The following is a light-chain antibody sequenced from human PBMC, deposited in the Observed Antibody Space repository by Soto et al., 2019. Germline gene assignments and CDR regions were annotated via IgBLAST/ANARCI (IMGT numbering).Light chain of an antibody. V-gene: IGKV1D-16*01. CDR3: QQYNSYPLT. CDR2: GAS. Sequence: DIQMTQSPSSLSASVGDRVTITCRASQFISNWLAWYQQKPETAPKFLIFGASTLQSGVPSRFSGSGFGTYFPLTINGLQPEDFATYFCQQYNSYPLTFGGGNKVEI. CDR1: QFISNW. J-gene: IGKJ4*01.